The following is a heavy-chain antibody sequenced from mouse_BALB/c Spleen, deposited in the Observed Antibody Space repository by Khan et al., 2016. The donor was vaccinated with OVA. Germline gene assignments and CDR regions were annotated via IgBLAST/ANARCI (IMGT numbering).Heavy chain of an antibody. CDR1: GFTFSNYG. CDR3: ARDYWFAY. CDR2: ISSGDTT. J-gene: IGHJ3*01. V-gene: IGHV5-6-5*01. Sequence: EVELVESGGGLVKPGGSLKLSCAASGFTFSNYGVSWVRQTPEKRLEWVASISSGDTTYYPDSVKGRFTISRDNARNILYLQMSSLRSEDTGMYYCARDYWFAYWGQGTLVTVSA.